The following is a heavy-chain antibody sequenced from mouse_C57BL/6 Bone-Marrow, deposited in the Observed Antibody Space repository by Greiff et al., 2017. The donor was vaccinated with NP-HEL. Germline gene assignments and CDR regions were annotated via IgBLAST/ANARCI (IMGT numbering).Heavy chain of an antibody. Sequence: QVQLQQPGAELVRPGTSVKLSCKASGYTFTSYWMHWVKQRPGQGLEWIGVIDPSDSYTNYNQKFKGKATLTVDTSSSTAYMQLSSLTSEDSAVYYCAGGYYNLYFDVWGTGTTVTVSS. CDR1: GYTFTSYW. CDR3: AGGYYNLYFDV. D-gene: IGHD2-3*01. CDR2: IDPSDSYT. V-gene: IGHV1-59*01. J-gene: IGHJ1*03.